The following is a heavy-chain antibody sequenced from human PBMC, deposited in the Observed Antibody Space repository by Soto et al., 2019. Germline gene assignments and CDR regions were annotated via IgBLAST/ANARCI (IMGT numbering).Heavy chain of an antibody. V-gene: IGHV4-34*01. Sequence: SETLSLTCAVYGGSFSGYYWSWIRQPPGKGLEWIGEINHSGSTNYNPSLKSRVTISVDTSKNQFSLKLSSVTAADTAVYYCALSAGGEMGYYFDYWGQGTLVTVSS. CDR3: ALSAGGEMGYYFDY. D-gene: IGHD3-10*01. CDR1: GGSFSGYY. J-gene: IGHJ4*02. CDR2: INHSGST.